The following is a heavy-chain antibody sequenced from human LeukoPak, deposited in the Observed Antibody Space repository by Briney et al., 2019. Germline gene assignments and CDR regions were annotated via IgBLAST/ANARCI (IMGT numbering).Heavy chain of an antibody. CDR1: GGSISSYY. CDR2: IYTSGST. CDR3: ARHESRRDGYNLGH. Sequence: SETQSLTCTVSGGSISSYYWSWIRQPPGKGLEWIGYIYTSGSTNYNPSLKSRVTISVDTSKNQFSLKLSSVTAADTAVYYCARHESRRDGYNLGHWGQGTLVTVSS. D-gene: IGHD5-24*01. J-gene: IGHJ4*02. V-gene: IGHV4-4*09.